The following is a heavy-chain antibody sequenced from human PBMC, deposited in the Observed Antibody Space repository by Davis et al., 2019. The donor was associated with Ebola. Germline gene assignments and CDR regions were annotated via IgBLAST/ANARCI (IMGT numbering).Heavy chain of an antibody. J-gene: IGHJ5*02. V-gene: IGHV3-7*03. CDR1: GFSFSSHW. D-gene: IGHD3-16*01. Sequence: GESLKISCAASGFSFSSHWISCVRQAPWTGLAWVANIRQDGSEKHYVDSVKGRFTISRDNAKNSLYLQMNSLRAEDTAVYYCAREAVWRFDPWGQGTLVTVSS. CDR3: AREAVWRFDP. CDR2: IRQDGSEK.